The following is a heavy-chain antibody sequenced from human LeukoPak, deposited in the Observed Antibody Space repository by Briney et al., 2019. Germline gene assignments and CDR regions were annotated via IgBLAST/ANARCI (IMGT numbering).Heavy chain of an antibody. CDR1: GYTFTDYY. Sequence: ATVKISCKVSGYTFTDYYMHWVQQAPGKGLEWMGLVDPEDGETIYAEKFQGRVTITADTSTDTAYMELSSLRSEDTAVYYFATGLGYCSSTSCPDYWGQGTLVTVSS. D-gene: IGHD2-2*01. CDR2: VDPEDGET. CDR3: ATGLGYCSSTSCPDY. V-gene: IGHV1-69-2*01. J-gene: IGHJ4*02.